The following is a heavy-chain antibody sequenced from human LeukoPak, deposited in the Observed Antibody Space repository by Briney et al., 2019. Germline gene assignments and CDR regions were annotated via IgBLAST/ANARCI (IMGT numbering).Heavy chain of an antibody. D-gene: IGHD6-19*01. V-gene: IGHV1-69*13. CDR3: ATERQWLAFDY. J-gene: IGHJ4*02. CDR2: FIPIFGTA. CDR1: GGTFSSYA. Sequence: SVKVSCKASGGTFSSYAISWVRQAPGQGLEWMGGFIPIFGTANYAQKFQGRVTITADESTSTAYMELSSLRSEDTAVYYCATERQWLAFDYWGQGTLVTVSS.